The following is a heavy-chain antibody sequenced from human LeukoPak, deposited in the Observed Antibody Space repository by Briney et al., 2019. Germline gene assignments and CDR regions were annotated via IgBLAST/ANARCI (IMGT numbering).Heavy chain of an antibody. V-gene: IGHV4-39*01. CDR2: IYYSGST. D-gene: IGHD6-13*01. Sequence: SETLSLTCTVSGGSISSSSYYWGWIRQPPGKGLEWIGSIYYSGSTYYNPSLKSRVTISVDTSKNQFSLKLSSVTAADTAVYYCARLAAAAGSGDFDLWGRGTLVTVSS. CDR3: ARLAAAAGSGDFDL. CDR1: GGSISSSSYY. J-gene: IGHJ2*01.